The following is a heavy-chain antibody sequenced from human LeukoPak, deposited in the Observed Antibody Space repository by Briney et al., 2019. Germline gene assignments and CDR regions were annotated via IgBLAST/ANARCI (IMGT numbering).Heavy chain of an antibody. Sequence: GGSLRLSCAVSGLTFSSSSISWVRQAPGKGLEWVSAITDAVGSTHYADSVKGRFTISSDNSKNTVYLQMNSLRPEDMAVYYCAKEIFSGLLYIDYWGQGTLVTVSS. CDR2: ITDAVGST. D-gene: IGHD5-12*01. V-gene: IGHV3-23*01. CDR3: AKEIFSGLLYIDY. J-gene: IGHJ4*02. CDR1: GLTFSSSS.